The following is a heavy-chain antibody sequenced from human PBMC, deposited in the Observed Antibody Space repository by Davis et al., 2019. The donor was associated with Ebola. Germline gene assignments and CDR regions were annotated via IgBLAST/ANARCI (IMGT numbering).Heavy chain of an antibody. CDR2: INTGNGNT. J-gene: IGHJ4*02. Sequence: ASVKVSCKASGYSFTNYAIHWVRQAPGQRLEWMGWINTGNGNTEYSQKFQGRVTITRDTSASTAYMELSSLRSEDTAVYFCARDEFDYWGQGTLVTASS. CDR1: GYSFTNYA. V-gene: IGHV1-3*04. CDR3: ARDEFDY.